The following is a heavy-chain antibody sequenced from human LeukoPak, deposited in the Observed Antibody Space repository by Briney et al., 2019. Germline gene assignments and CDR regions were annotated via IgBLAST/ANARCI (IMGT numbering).Heavy chain of an antibody. Sequence: ASVKVSCKASGYTFTSYDTNWVRQATGQGLEWMGWMNPNSGNTGYAQKFQGRVTITRNTSISTAYIELSSLRSEDTAVYYCARKGSSTSQFILPRSSWFDPWGQGTLVTVSS. J-gene: IGHJ5*02. CDR1: GYTFTSYD. CDR3: ARKGSSTSQFILPRSSWFDP. V-gene: IGHV1-8*03. D-gene: IGHD2-2*01. CDR2: MNPNSGNT.